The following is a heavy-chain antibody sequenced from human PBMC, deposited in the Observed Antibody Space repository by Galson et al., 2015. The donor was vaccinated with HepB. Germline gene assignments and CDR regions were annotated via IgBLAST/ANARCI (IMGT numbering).Heavy chain of an antibody. J-gene: IGHJ3*02. Sequence: SVKVSCKASGYTFTSYAMNWVRQAPGQGLEWMGWINTNTGNPTYAQGFTGRFVFSLDTSVSTAYLQICSLKAEDTAVYYRARGYDFWSGYPNDAFDIWGQGTMVTVSS. D-gene: IGHD3-3*01. CDR3: ARGYDFWSGYPNDAFDI. CDR2: INTNTGNP. V-gene: IGHV7-4-1*01. CDR1: GYTFTSYA.